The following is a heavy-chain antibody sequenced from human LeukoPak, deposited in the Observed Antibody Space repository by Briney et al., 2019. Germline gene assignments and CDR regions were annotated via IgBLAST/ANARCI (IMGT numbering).Heavy chain of an antibody. V-gene: IGHV4-59*01. CDR1: GGSISSYQ. CDR2: IYYSGSA. CDR3: ARESVTAKHSDAFDI. D-gene: IGHD2-21*02. J-gene: IGHJ3*02. Sequence: PAETLSLTCTVSGGSISSYQWSWIRQPPGKGLEWIGNIYYSGSANYNPSLKSRVTISVDTSKNHFSLKLSSVTAADTAVYYCARESVTAKHSDAFDIWGQGTMVTVSS.